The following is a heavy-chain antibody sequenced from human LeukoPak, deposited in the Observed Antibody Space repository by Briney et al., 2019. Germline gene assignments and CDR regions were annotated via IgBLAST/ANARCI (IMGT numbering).Heavy chain of an antibody. V-gene: IGHV3-30*02. CDR3: GKDPNGDYIGAFDM. Sequence: GGSLRLSCAASGFTFSSYGMHWVRQAPGKGLEWVAFIRYDGSNKYYADSVKGRSTISRDNAKNTLYLEMNSLRAVDTAVYYCGKDPNGDYIGAFDMWGRGTMVTVSP. CDR2: IRYDGSNK. J-gene: IGHJ3*02. CDR1: GFTFSSYG. D-gene: IGHD4-17*01.